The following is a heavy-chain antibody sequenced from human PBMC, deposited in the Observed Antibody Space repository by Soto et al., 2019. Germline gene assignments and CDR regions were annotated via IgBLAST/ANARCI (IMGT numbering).Heavy chain of an antibody. D-gene: IGHD4-4*01. Sequence: GESLKISCKGSGYSFTSYWISWVRQMPGKGLEWMGRIDPSDSYTNYSPSFQGHVTISADKSISTAYLQWSSLKASDTAMYYCARQGGAEMATVYGMDVWGQGTTVTVSS. CDR2: IDPSDSYT. CDR3: ARQGGAEMATVYGMDV. CDR1: GYSFTSYW. J-gene: IGHJ6*02. V-gene: IGHV5-10-1*01.